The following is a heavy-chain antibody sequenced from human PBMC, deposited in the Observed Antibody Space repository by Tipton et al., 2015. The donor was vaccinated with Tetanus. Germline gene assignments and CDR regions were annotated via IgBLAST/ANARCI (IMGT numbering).Heavy chain of an antibody. J-gene: IGHJ4*02. CDR2: ISYDGSNK. V-gene: IGHV3-30-3*01. D-gene: IGHD5-24*01. CDR1: GFTFSSYA. CDR3: ARDGDLPRLGMATIPAFPSAFDY. Sequence: SLRLSCAASGFTFSSYAMHWVRQAPGKGLEWVAVISYDGSNKYYADSVKGRFTIPRDNSKNTLYLQMNSLRAEDTAVFYCARDGDLPRLGMATIPAFPSAFDYWGQGTLVTVSS.